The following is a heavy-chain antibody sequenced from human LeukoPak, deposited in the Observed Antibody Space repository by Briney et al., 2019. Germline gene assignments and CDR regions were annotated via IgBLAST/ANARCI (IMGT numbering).Heavy chain of an antibody. Sequence: SVKVSCKASGGTFSSYAISWVRQAPGQGLEWMGGIIPIFGTANYAQKFQGRVTITADESTNTAYMELSSLRSEDTAVYYCASNSAAPSPYYYYGMDVWGQGTTVTVSS. CDR1: GGTFSSYA. CDR3: ASNSAAPSPYYYYGMDV. CDR2: IIPIFGTA. D-gene: IGHD6-13*01. J-gene: IGHJ6*02. V-gene: IGHV1-69*13.